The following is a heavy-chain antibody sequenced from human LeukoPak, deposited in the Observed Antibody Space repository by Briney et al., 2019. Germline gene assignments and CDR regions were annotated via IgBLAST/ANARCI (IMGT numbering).Heavy chain of an antibody. CDR2: INHSGST. J-gene: IGHJ6*03. Sequence: SETLSLTCAVYGGSFSGYYWSWIRQPPGKGLEWIGEINHSGSTNYNPSLKSRVTISIDTSNNQFSLKLRSVTAADTAVYYCARVGDYGDYRKYYMDVWGKGTTVTVSS. V-gene: IGHV4-34*01. D-gene: IGHD4-17*01. CDR1: GGSFSGYY. CDR3: ARVGDYGDYRKYYMDV.